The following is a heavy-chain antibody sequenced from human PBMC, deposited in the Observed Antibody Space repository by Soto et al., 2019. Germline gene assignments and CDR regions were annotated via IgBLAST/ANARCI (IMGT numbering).Heavy chain of an antibody. CDR2: ISWNSGSM. D-gene: IGHD1-20*01. Sequence: VQLVESGGGLVQPGKSLRLSCAASGFTFHDFAMHWVRQAPGKGLEWVSGISWNSGSMGYADSVNGRVIISRDTAMNSLDLQMNSLRAEDTALYYCAKDKGYNCNDVAAFDIWGQGTMVTVSS. CDR3: AKDKGYNCNDVAAFDI. J-gene: IGHJ3*02. V-gene: IGHV3-9*01. CDR1: GFTFHDFA.